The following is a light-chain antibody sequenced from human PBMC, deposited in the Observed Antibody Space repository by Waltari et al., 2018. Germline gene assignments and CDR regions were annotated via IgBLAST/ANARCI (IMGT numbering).Light chain of an antibody. CDR1: QSVGKF. CDR3: QQRSDWPPSIT. Sequence: EVVLTQSPVTLPLTPVERATLPCRASQSVGKFLAWYQKKPGQAPRLLIYDASNRATGIPVTFSGSGSGTDFTLTISSVQPEDFALYFCQQRSDWPPSITFGQGTRLEI. J-gene: IGKJ5*01. V-gene: IGKV3-11*01. CDR2: DAS.